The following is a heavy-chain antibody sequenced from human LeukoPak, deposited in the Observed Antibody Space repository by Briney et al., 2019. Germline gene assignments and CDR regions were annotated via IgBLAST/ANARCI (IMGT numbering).Heavy chain of an antibody. CDR3: AKTTYYDFRSDYPEYYFDY. Sequence: PGGSLRLSCAASGFTFSSYSMNWVRQAPGKGLEWVSSISSSSSYIYYADSVKGRFTISRDNSKNTLYLQMNSLRAEDTAVYYCAKTTYYDFRSDYPEYYFDYWGQGTLVTVSS. J-gene: IGHJ4*02. D-gene: IGHD3-3*01. V-gene: IGHV3-21*04. CDR1: GFTFSSYS. CDR2: ISSSSSYI.